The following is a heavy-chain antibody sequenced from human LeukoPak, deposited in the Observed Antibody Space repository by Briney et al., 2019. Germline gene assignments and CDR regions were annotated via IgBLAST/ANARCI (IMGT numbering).Heavy chain of an antibody. CDR3: ARGRGSRAVAGTGWFDP. CDR1: GYAFTSYG. D-gene: IGHD6-19*01. J-gene: IGHJ5*02. V-gene: IGHV1-18*01. Sequence: ASVKVSCKASGYAFTSYGISWVRQAPGQGLEWMGWISAYNGNTNYAQKLQGRVTMTTDTSTSTAYMELRSLRSDDTAVYYCARGRGSRAVAGTGWFDPWGQGTLVTVSS. CDR2: ISAYNGNT.